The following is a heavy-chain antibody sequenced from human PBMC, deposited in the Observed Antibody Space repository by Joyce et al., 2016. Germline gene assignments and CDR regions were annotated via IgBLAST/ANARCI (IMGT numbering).Heavy chain of an antibody. J-gene: IGHJ4*02. V-gene: IGHV4-59*11. CDR3: ARGWGPVINAVTTVFFDY. D-gene: IGHD4-11*01. CDR2: IYYSGRN. Sequence: QVQLQESGPGLVKPSETLSLTCTVSGASISSHYWNGIRQSPGEGLEWIGNIYYSGRNNYNPSLKSGVTISIETSKNQFSLRLSAVAAAGTVVYYCARGWGPVINAVTTVFFDYWGQGTLVTISS. CDR1: GASISSHY.